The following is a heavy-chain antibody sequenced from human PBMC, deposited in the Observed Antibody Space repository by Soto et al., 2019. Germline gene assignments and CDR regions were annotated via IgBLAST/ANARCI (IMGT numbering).Heavy chain of an antibody. D-gene: IGHD3-9*01. CDR1: GFTFSSYS. CDR2: ISSSSSYI. CDR3: ARDPPQVLRYFDWLLGGMDV. V-gene: IGHV3-21*01. Sequence: PGGSLRLSCAASGFTFSSYSMNWVRQAPGKGLEWVSSISSSSSYIYYADSVKGRFTISRDNAKNSLYLQMNSLRAEDTAVYYCARDPPQVLRYFDWLLGGMDVWGQGTTVTVSS. J-gene: IGHJ6*02.